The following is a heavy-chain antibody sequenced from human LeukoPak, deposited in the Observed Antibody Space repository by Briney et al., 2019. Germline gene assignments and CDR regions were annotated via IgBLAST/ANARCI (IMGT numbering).Heavy chain of an antibody. CDR3: TRPGSGSYYPY. J-gene: IGHJ4*02. V-gene: IGHV3-21*01. D-gene: IGHD3-10*01. Sequence: NPGGSLSLSCEASGFSFSTYNMNWVRQAPGKGLEWISSITSDSRYRYYADSVKGRFTISRDNAKNSLYLQMNSLRAEDTAVYYCTRPGSGSYYPYWGQGTLVTVSS. CDR1: GFSFSTYN. CDR2: ITSDSRYR.